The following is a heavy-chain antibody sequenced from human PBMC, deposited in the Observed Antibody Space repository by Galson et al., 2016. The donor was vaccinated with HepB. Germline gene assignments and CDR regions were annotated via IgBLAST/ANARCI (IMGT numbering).Heavy chain of an antibody. CDR1: GGSIITNDYY. Sequence: SETLSLTCTVSGGSIITNDYYWGWIRQPPGKGLEWIGNVFHSGGTYYNPSLKSRVTISVDASKNQFYLNLTTVTAADTAFYYCARHRWSAAGYNLLDKWGQGTLVTVSS. CDR2: VFHSGGT. J-gene: IGHJ4*02. CDR3: ARHRWSAAGYNLLDK. D-gene: IGHD5-24*01. V-gene: IGHV4-39*01.